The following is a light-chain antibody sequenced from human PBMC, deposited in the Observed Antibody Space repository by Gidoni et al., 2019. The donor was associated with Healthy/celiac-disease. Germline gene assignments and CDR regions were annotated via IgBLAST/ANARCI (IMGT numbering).Light chain of an antibody. J-gene: IGKJ4*01. CDR2: AAS. V-gene: IGKV1-27*01. Sequence: IQMTQSPSSLSASVGDRVTITCRARQGISNYLAWYQQKPGKVPKLLIYAASTLQSGVPSRFSGSGSGTDFTLTISSLQPEDVATYYCQKYNSAPLTFGGGTKLEIK. CDR3: QKYNSAPLT. CDR1: QGISNY.